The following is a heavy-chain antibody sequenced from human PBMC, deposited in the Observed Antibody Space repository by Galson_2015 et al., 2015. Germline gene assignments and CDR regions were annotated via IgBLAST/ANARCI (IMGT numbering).Heavy chain of an antibody. J-gene: IGHJ4*02. D-gene: IGHD2-2*01. CDR1: GFTFSSYA. CDR3: AKGVVVVPAARGVSYDY. CDR2: ISGSGGST. V-gene: IGHV3-23*01. Sequence: SLRLSCAASGFTFSSYAMSWVRQAPGKGLEWVSAISGSGGSTYYADSVKGRFTISRDNSKNTLYLQMNSLRAEDTAVYYCAKGVVVVPAARGVSYDYWGQGTLVTVSS.